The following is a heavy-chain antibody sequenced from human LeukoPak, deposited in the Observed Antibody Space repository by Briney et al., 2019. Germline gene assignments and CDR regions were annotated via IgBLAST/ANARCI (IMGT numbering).Heavy chain of an antibody. CDR2: ISWNSGSI. V-gene: IGHV3-9*01. CDR3: AKDTTYYYDSSGYALDY. D-gene: IGHD3-22*01. Sequence: PGGSLRLSCAASGFTFDDYAMHWVRQAPGKGLEWVSGISWNSGSIGYADSVKGRFTISRDNAKNSLYLQMNSLRAEDTALYYCAKDTTYYYDSSGYALDYWGQGTLVTVSS. J-gene: IGHJ4*02. CDR1: GFTFDDYA.